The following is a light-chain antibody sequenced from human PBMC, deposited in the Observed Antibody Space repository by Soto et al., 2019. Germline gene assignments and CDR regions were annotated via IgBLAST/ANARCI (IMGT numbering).Light chain of an antibody. CDR3: QSYASSLSAF. Sequence: QSVLTQPPSVSGAPGQRVTISCTGSSSNIGAGYDVHWYQQLPGTAPKLLIYGNSNRPSGVPDRFSGSKSGTSASLAITGLQAEDEADYYCQSYASSLSAFFGTGTKVTVL. CDR2: GNS. CDR1: SSNIGAGYD. V-gene: IGLV1-40*01. J-gene: IGLJ1*01.